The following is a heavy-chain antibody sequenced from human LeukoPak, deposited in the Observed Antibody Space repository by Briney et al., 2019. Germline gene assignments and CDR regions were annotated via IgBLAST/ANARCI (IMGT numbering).Heavy chain of an antibody. V-gene: IGHV4-61*02. D-gene: IGHD3-10*01. CDR3: ARGFLGDYFGSGSYYVFDY. CDR2: IYISGGT. J-gene: IGHJ4*02. CDR1: GGSLRSGTYY. Sequence: PSETLSLTCIVSGGSLRSGTYYWSWIRQPAGRGLEWIGRIYISGGTTSNPSLKSRVTMSEDTSKNQFSLKLSSVTAADTAVYYCARGFLGDYFGSGSYYVFDYWGQGTLVTVSS.